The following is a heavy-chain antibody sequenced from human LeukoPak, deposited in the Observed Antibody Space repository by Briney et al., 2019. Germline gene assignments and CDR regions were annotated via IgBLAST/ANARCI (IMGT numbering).Heavy chain of an antibody. CDR2: INPNSGGT. Sequence: AAAKVSCKASGYTFTSYYMHWGRQAPGQRLEGMGWINPNSGGTNYTQKFQGRVTMTRDTSISTAYMEVSRLRSDDTAVYYCARDFGTNDTGFDPWGQGTLVTVSS. V-gene: IGHV1-2*02. CDR1: GYTFTSYY. D-gene: IGHD3/OR15-3a*01. J-gene: IGHJ5*02. CDR3: ARDFGTNDTGFDP.